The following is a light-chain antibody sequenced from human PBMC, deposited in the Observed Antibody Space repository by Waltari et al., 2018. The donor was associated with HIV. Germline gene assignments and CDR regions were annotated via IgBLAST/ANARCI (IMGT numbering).Light chain of an antibody. CDR2: TAS. Sequence: DIQVTQSPSNLSASVGDKVTITCWASRDIGDGLAWYQHKPSQAPKLLIYTASTLHTGVPSRFSGSGSGTDFALTIASLQVDDFATYYCQQYKSYSFTFGPGTTVEMK. V-gene: IGKV1-5*03. CDR3: QQYKSYSFT. CDR1: RDIGDG. J-gene: IGKJ3*01.